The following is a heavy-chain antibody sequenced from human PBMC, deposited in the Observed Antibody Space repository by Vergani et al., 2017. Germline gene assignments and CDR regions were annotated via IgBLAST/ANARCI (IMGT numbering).Heavy chain of an antibody. CDR1: GGSISSSSYY. Sequence: QLQLQESGPGLVKPSETLSLTCTVSGGSISSSSYYWGWIRQPPGKGLEWIGSIYYSGSTYYNPSLKSRVTISVDTSKNQFSLKLSSVTAADTAVYYCASSLRQQWLCDWGQGTLVTVSS. V-gene: IGHV4-39*01. CDR3: ASSLRQQWLCD. CDR2: IYYSGST. J-gene: IGHJ4*02. D-gene: IGHD6-19*01.